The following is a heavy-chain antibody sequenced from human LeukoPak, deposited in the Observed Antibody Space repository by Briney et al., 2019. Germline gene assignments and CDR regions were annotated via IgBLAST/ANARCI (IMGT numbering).Heavy chain of an antibody. CDR3: ARDPGYSGYDSDY. Sequence: EASVKVSCKAPGGTFSSYAISWVRQAPGQGLEWMGRIIPILGIANYAQKFQGRVTITADKSTSTAYMELSSLRSEDTAVYYCARDPGYSGYDSDYWGQGTLVTVSS. CDR1: GGTFSSYA. D-gene: IGHD5-12*01. V-gene: IGHV1-69*04. J-gene: IGHJ4*02. CDR2: IIPILGIA.